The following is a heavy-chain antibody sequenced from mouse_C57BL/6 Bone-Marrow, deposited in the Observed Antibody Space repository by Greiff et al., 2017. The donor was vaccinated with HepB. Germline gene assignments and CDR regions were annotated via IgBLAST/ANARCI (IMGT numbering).Heavy chain of an antibody. CDR3: TRRRIPYFDY. V-gene: IGHV6-6*01. CDR2: IRNKANNHET. J-gene: IGHJ2*01. CDR1: GFTFSDAW. Sequence: EVKLVESGGGLVQPGGSMKLSCAASGFTFSDAWMDWVRQSPEKGLEWVAEIRNKANNHETYYAESVKGRFTISRDDSKSSVYLQMNSLRAEDTGIYYCTRRRIPYFDYWGQGTTLTVSS.